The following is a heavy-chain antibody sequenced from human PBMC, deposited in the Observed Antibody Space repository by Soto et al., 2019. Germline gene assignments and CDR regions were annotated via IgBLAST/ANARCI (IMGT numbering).Heavy chain of an antibody. Sequence: GGSLRLSCAASGFTFSSYAMHWVRQAPGKGLEWVAVISYDGSNKYYADSVKGRFTISRDNSKNTLYLQMNSLRAEDTAVYYCAREALNYYDSSGHCDYWGQGTLVTVSS. CDR2: ISYDGSNK. CDR1: GFTFSSYA. J-gene: IGHJ4*02. V-gene: IGHV3-30-3*01. CDR3: AREALNYYDSSGHCDY. D-gene: IGHD3-22*01.